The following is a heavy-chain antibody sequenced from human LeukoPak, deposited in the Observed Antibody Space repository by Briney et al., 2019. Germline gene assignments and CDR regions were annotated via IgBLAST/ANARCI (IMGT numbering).Heavy chain of an antibody. Sequence: KPSETLSLTCTVSGGSINSTNYYWGWIRQPPGKGLEWIGSIYYSGSKHYNPSLKSRVTIFEDTSKNQFSLKLSSVTAADTAVYYCARLRYDILTGCFDYWGQGTLVTVSS. D-gene: IGHD3-9*01. CDR1: GGSINSTNYY. CDR3: ARLRYDILTGCFDY. J-gene: IGHJ4*02. CDR2: IYYSGSK. V-gene: IGHV4-39*01.